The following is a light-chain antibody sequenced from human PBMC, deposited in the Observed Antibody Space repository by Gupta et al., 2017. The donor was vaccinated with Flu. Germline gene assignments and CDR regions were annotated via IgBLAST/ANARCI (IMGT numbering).Light chain of an antibody. Sequence: VTPGDPASISCRCSQSLLQITGHNYLYWDVQKPGQSPHLLIYLCATRASGVPDRISCSGSGTEFTLKINRVEAEDVGFYVCMQALHSPLTFGGGTKVE. CDR3: MQALHSPLT. J-gene: IGKJ4*01. V-gene: IGKV2-28*01. CDR1: QSLLQITGHNY. CDR2: LCA.